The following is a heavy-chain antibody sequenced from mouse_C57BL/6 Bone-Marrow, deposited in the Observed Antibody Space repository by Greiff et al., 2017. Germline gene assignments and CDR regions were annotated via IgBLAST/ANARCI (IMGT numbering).Heavy chain of an antibody. J-gene: IGHJ4*01. CDR2: IDPSDSYT. D-gene: IGHD1-1*01. CDR1: GYTFTSYW. CDR3: ARWDYYGSSHYAMDY. V-gene: IGHV1-69*01. Sequence: QVQLQQPGAELVVPGASVKLSCKASGYTFTSYWMHWVKQRPGQGLEWIGEIDPSDSYTNYNQKFKGKSTLTVDKSSSTAYMQLSSLTSEDSAVYYCARWDYYGSSHYAMDYWGQGTSVTVSS.